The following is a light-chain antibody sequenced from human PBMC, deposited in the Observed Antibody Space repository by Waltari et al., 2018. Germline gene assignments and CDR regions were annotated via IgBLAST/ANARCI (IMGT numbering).Light chain of an antibody. J-gene: IGKJ2*01. CDR3: QQYSYFST. V-gene: IGKV1-5*03. CDR2: RTS. CDR1: ESISTW. Sequence: TCRASESISTWVAWYQQKPGQAPKLLIYRTSNLQSGVPPRFSGSGSGTEFTLTIRSLQPGDFATYFGQQYSYFSTFGQGTKLEIK.